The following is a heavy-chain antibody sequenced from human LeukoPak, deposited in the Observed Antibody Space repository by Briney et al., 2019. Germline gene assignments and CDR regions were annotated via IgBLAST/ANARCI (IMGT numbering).Heavy chain of an antibody. V-gene: IGHV1-18*01. Sequence: ASVKVSCKASGYTFSNYGVSWVRQAPGQGLEWMGWISTYNGNTKYAQKFQGRVTMTTDTSTNTAYMEVRRLRSDDTAVYYCARELAGYSSSWYGYWGQGTLVTVSS. CDR1: GYTFSNYG. D-gene: IGHD6-13*01. CDR2: ISTYNGNT. CDR3: ARELAGYSSSWYGY. J-gene: IGHJ4*02.